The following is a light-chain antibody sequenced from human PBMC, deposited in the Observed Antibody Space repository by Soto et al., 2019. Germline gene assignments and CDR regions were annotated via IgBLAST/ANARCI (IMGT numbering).Light chain of an antibody. CDR1: QDISNY. J-gene: IGKJ4*01. CDR2: DAS. CDR3: QQYDHLPLT. Sequence: DIQMTQSPSSLSASVGDRVTITCQASQDISNYLNWYQQKPGKAPKLLIYDASNLETGVPSRFSGSGSGTDFTFTISSLQPEDIATYYCQQYDHLPLTFGGGTKVDI. V-gene: IGKV1-33*01.